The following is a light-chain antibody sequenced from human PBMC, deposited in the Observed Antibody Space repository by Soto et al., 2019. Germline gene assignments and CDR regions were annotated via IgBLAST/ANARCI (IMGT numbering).Light chain of an antibody. J-gene: IGKJ3*01. CDR3: QQSYNAPFN. CDR1: QPIDRY. V-gene: IGKV1-39*01. CDR2: AAS. Sequence: IQMTQSPSSLSASVGDTVTITCRASQPIDRYLNWFQQKSGQAPKLLVNAASTLRSGVPSRFSASGSGTDFTLTISSLQPEDYATYYCQQSYNAPFNFGPGTKVDIK.